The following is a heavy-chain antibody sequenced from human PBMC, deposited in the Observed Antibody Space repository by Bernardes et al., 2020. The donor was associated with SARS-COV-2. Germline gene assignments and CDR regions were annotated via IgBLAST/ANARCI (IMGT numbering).Heavy chain of an antibody. V-gene: IGHV4-61*01. Sequence: SETLSLTCTVSGDSVSSGSYYWGWIRQPPGKGLEYIGYIYYNGGTNYNPSLKRRVIISIDTSKNQFSLKLTSVTAADTAVYYCARLIRSNWPDYWGQGTLVTVSS. CDR1: GDSVSSGSYY. D-gene: IGHD1-1*01. CDR2: IYYNGGT. CDR3: ARLIRSNWPDY. J-gene: IGHJ4*02.